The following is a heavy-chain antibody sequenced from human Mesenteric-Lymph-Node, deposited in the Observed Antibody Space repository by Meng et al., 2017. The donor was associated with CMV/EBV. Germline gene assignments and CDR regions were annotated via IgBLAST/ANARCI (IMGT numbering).Heavy chain of an antibody. CDR3: ARHSHPGIAAADFFDY. Sequence: GSISSSSYYGGWIRQPPGKGLEWIGSIYYSGSTYYNPSLKSRVTISVDTSKNQFSLKLSSVTAADTAVYYCARHSHPGIAAADFFDYWGQGTLVTVSS. J-gene: IGHJ4*02. CDR1: GSISSSSYY. V-gene: IGHV4-39*01. CDR2: IYYSGST. D-gene: IGHD6-13*01.